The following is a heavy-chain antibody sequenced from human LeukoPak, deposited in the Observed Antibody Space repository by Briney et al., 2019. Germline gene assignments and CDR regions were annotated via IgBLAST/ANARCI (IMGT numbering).Heavy chain of an antibody. J-gene: IGHJ4*02. V-gene: IGHV4-59*01. CDR3: AWSGVWFDY. CDR1: GGSISSYY. Sequence: SETLSLTCTVSGGSISSYYWSWIRQPPGKGLEWIGYIYYSGSTNYNPSLKSRVTISVDTSKNQFSLKLSSVTAADTAVYYCAWSGVWFDYWGQGTLVTVSS. D-gene: IGHD3-3*01. CDR2: IYYSGST.